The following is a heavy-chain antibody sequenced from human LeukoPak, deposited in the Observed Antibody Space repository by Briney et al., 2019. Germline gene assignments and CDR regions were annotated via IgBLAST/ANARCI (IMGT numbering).Heavy chain of an antibody. V-gene: IGHV3-73*01. J-gene: IGHJ4*02. Sequence: PGRSPRLSCAASGFTFSGSVLLWVRQASGRGLEWVGRIRSKADNDATAYGASVKGRFTISRDDSRNTAYLQMNSLKTEDAAMYYCTIGVYWGQGTLVTVSS. CDR3: TIGVY. CDR1: GFTFSGSV. CDR2: IRSKADNDAT.